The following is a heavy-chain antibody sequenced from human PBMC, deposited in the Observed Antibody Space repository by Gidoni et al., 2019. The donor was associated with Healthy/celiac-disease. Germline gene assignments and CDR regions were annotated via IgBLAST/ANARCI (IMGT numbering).Heavy chain of an antibody. J-gene: IGHJ3*02. V-gene: IGHV4-39*01. Sequence: QLQLQESGPGLVKPSETLSLPCTVSGGSLSSSSYYWCWIRQPPGKGLEWIGSIYYSGSTYYNPSLKSRVTRYVDTSKNQLSLKLSSVTAEETAVYYCARLIVVVPAARSNDAFDIWGQGTMVTVSS. D-gene: IGHD2-2*01. CDR2: IYYSGST. CDR3: ARLIVVVPAARSNDAFDI. CDR1: GGSLSSSSYY.